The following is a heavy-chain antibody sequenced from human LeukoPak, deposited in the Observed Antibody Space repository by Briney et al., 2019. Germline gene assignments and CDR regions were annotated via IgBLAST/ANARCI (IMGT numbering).Heavy chain of an antibody. V-gene: IGHV4-34*01. CDR2: INHSGST. CDR3: ARRYYDFWSGYRTFFDY. Sequence: SETLSLTCAVYAGSFSGYYWSWIRQPPGKGLEWIGEINHSGSTNYNPSLKSRVTISVDTSKNQFSLKLSSVTAADTAVYYCARRYYDFWSGYRTFFDYWGQGTLVTVSS. J-gene: IGHJ4*02. D-gene: IGHD3-3*01. CDR1: AGSFSGYY.